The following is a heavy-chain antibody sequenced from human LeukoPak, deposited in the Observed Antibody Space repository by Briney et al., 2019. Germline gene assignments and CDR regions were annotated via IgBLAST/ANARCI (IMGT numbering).Heavy chain of an antibody. CDR2: INPKSGDT. CDR3: ASDVRFGVYAMDV. D-gene: IGHD3-10*01. V-gene: IGHV1-2*02. Sequence: ASMKVSCKAPGDTFIAYYIHWVRQAPGQGLEWMGWINPKSGDTNCAQKFQGRVTMTRDTSTTTVYMELTRLRSDDTAVYYCASDVRFGVYAMDVWGQGTTVTVSS. CDR1: GDTFIAYY. J-gene: IGHJ6*02.